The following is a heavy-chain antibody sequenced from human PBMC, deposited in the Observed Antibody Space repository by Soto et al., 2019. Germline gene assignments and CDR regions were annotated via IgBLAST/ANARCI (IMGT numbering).Heavy chain of an antibody. CDR3: ARSPYLAAAPDV. D-gene: IGHD6-13*01. Sequence: QVQLQESGPGLVKPSGTLSLTCAVSGGSISSSNWWSWVRQPPGKGLEWIGEIYHSGSTNYNPSLKSRGXXXVXXSKNQFSLKLSSVTAADTAVYYCARSPYLAAAPDVWGQGTTVTVSS. V-gene: IGHV4-4*02. J-gene: IGHJ6*02. CDR2: IYHSGST. CDR1: GGSISSSNW.